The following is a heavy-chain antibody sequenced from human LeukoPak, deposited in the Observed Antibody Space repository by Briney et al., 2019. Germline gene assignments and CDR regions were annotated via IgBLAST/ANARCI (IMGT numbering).Heavy chain of an antibody. CDR1: GDSFSSGHYY. D-gene: IGHD6-13*01. Sequence: PSQTLSLTCSVSGDSFSSGHYYWSWIRQPPGKGLEWIGYIYYSGRAYYNPSLKSRVTISVDTSKNQFSLNLSSVTAADTAVYSCARAPEQFSSSWYWFDPWGQGTLVTVSS. J-gene: IGHJ5*02. CDR2: IYYSGRA. V-gene: IGHV4-30-4*01. CDR3: ARAPEQFSSSWYWFDP.